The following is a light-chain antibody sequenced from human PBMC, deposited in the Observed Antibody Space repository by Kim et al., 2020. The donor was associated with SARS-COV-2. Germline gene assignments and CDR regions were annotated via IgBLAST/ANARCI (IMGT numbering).Light chain of an antibody. V-gene: IGKV3-20*01. CDR1: QSVSSSY. Sequence: SPGERATLSCRASQSVSSSYLAWYQQKPGQAPRLLIYGASSRATGIPDRFSGSGSGTDFTLTISRLEPEDFAVYYCQQYGSSPQTFGQGPKLEI. J-gene: IGKJ2*01. CDR3: QQYGSSPQT. CDR2: GAS.